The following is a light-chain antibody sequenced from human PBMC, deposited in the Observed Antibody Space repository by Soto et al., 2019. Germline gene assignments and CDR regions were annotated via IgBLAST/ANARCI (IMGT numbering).Light chain of an antibody. CDR1: SSDVGAYTS. CDR2: EVS. Sequence: QSVLTQPASVSGSPGQSITISCTGSSSDVGAYTSVSWYQQHPGKAPKLMIYEVSNWPSGVSRRFSGSNSDNTASLTISGRQAEDEADYYCSSYTSSSTVFGTGTKVTVL. J-gene: IGLJ1*01. CDR3: SSYTSSSTV. V-gene: IGLV2-14*01.